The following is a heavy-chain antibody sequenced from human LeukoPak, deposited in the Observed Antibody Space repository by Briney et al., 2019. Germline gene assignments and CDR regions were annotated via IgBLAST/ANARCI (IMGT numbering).Heavy chain of an antibody. Sequence: ETLSLTCTVSGGSISGASYYLGWIREPPGTGLEWIANIYYSGNTAYNPSLKSRVTISLDPSKTQFSLRLNSVTAADTAVYYCARVGWGNAAAHPNWLDPWGQGILVTVSS. CDR1: GGSISGASYY. D-gene: IGHD6-6*01. CDR3: ARVGWGNAAAHPNWLDP. J-gene: IGHJ5*02. CDR2: IYYSGNT. V-gene: IGHV4-39*07.